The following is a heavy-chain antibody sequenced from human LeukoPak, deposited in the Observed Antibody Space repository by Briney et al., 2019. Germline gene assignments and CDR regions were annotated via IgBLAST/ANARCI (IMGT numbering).Heavy chain of an antibody. Sequence: GGSLRLSCAASGFTFSSYSVNWVRQAPGKGPEWVSSISSSSSYIYYADSVKGRFTISRDNAKNSLYLQMNSLRAEDTAVYYCARDSKGYYGRSFDYWGQGTLVTVSS. V-gene: IGHV3-21*01. D-gene: IGHD1-26*01. CDR3: ARDSKGYYGRSFDY. CDR2: ISSSSSYI. CDR1: GFTFSSYS. J-gene: IGHJ4*02.